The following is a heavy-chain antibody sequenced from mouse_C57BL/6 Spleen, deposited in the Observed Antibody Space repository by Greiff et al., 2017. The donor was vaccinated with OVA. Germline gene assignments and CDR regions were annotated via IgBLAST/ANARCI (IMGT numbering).Heavy chain of an antibody. J-gene: IGHJ3*01. CDR3: ARHEDYYGSSY. V-gene: IGHV5-15*01. CDR1: GFTFSDYG. D-gene: IGHD1-1*01. CDR2: ISNLAYSI. Sequence: EVHLVESGGGLVQPGGSLKLSCAASGFTFSDYGMAWVRQAPRKGPEWVAFISNLAYSIYYADTVTGRFTISRENAKNTLYLEMSSLRSEDTAMYYCARHEDYYGSSYWGQGTLVTVSA.